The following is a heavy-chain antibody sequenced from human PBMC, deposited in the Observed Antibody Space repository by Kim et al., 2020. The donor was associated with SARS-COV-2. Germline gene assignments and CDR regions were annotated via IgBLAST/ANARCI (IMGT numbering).Heavy chain of an antibody. J-gene: IGHJ5*02. D-gene: IGHD3-10*01. CDR2: INHSGST. CDR1: GGSFSGYY. V-gene: IGHV4-34*01. Sequence: SETLSLTCAVYGGSFSGYYWSWIRQPPGKGLEWIGEINHSGSTNYNPSLKSRVTISVDTSKNQFSLKLSSVTAADTAVYYCATHPRITMPPAWFDPWGQGTLVTVSS. CDR3: ATHPRITMPPAWFDP.